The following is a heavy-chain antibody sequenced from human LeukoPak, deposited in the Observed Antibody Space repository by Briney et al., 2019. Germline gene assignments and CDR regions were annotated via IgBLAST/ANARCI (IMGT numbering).Heavy chain of an antibody. J-gene: IGHJ4*02. V-gene: IGHV4-59*01. D-gene: IGHD3-3*01. CDR3: ARGGYDSDFDY. CDR1: GGSISTYY. CDR2: IYFTGRS. Sequence: SETLSLTCTVSGGSISTYYWSWIRLHPGKGLEWIAYIYFTGRSKYNPSLKSRATIPEDTSTNQSSLRRSSVTPADTTVYYCARGGYDSDFDYWGQGTLVTVSS.